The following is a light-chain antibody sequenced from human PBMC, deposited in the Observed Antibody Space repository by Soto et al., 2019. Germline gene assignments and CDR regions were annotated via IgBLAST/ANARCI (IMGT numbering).Light chain of an antibody. Sequence: QSVLTQPASVSGSPGQSITISCTGTSSDVGNYNLVSWYQHHPGKAPKLMIYEVSKRPSGVSNRFSGSKSGDTASLKISGLQAEDEADYYCCSYAGSNYVFGTGTKGTVL. CDR3: CSYAGSNYV. V-gene: IGLV2-23*02. CDR1: SSDVGNYNL. J-gene: IGLJ1*01. CDR2: EVS.